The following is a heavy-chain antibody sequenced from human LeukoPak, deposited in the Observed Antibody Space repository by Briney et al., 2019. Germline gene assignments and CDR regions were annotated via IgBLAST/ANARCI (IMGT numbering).Heavy chain of an antibody. Sequence: PSETLSLTCTVSGGSISSYYWSWIRQPPGKGLEWIGYIYYSGSTNYNPSLKSRVTISVDTSKNQFSLKLSSVTAADTAVYYCARDGGYDFWSGYRGWFDPWCQGTLVTVSS. J-gene: IGHJ5*02. D-gene: IGHD3-3*01. CDR3: ARDGGYDFWSGYRGWFDP. V-gene: IGHV4-59*01. CDR2: IYYSGST. CDR1: GGSISSYY.